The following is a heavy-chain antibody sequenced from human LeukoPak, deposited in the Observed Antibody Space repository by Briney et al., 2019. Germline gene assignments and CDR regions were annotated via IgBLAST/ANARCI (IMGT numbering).Heavy chain of an antibody. CDR2: IYGSGEGQT. J-gene: IGHJ4*02. CDR3: AKDVKSDGVWDIDH. V-gene: IGHV3-23*01. Sequence: GGSLRLSCAASGFTFRAYTMNWVRQAPGKGLEWVSGIYGSGEGQTFYADSVRGRFTISRDDSRNLVFLHMNSLRVEDTALYYCAKDVKSDGVWDIDHWGQGTLVTVSS. CDR1: GFTFRAYT. D-gene: IGHD4-17*01.